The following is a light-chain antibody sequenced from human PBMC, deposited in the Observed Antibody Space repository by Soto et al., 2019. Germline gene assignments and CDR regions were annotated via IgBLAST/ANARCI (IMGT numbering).Light chain of an antibody. V-gene: IGKV1-13*02. CDR1: QGISSA. J-gene: IGKJ2*01. CDR3: QQFNSFRLS. CDR2: DAS. Sequence: AIQLTQSPSSLSASVGDRVTITCRASQGISSALAWYQQKPGKAPKLLLYDASSLESRVPSRFSDSGSGTDFTLTFSSLQPEDFASYYFQQFNSFRLSFSQRTKLEIK.